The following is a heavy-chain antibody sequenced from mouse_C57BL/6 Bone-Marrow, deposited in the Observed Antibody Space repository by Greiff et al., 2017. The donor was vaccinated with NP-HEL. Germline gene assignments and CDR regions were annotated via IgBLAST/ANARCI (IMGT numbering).Heavy chain of an antibody. CDR3: ARALYYYGSSSYAMDY. V-gene: IGHV7-1*01. D-gene: IGHD1-1*01. CDR1: GFTFSDFY. Sequence: EVKLVESGGGLVQSGRSLRLSCATSGFTFSDFYMEWVRQAPGKGLEWIAASRNKANDYTTEYSASVKGRFIVSRDTSQSILYLQMNALRAEDTAIYYCARALYYYGSSSYAMDYWGQGTSVTVSS. J-gene: IGHJ4*01. CDR2: SRNKANDYTT.